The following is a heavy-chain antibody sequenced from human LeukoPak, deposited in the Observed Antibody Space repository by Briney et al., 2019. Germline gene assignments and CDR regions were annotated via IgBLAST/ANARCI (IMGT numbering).Heavy chain of an antibody. D-gene: IGHD3-10*01. V-gene: IGHV3-74*03. Sequence: GGSLRLSCAASGFTFSNYWVHWVRQAPGKGLVWVSRINRDVSTTKYADSVKGRFTVSRDNAKNTLNLQMNSLRAEDTAVYYCARDKKSGESSEIDYWGQGTLVTVSS. CDR1: GFTFSNYW. CDR3: ARDKKSGESSEIDY. J-gene: IGHJ4*02. CDR2: INRDVSTT.